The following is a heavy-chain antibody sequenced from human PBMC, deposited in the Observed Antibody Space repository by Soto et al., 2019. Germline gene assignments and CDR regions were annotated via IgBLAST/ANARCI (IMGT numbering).Heavy chain of an antibody. CDR1: GFTFSRYG. CDR2: IWYDGSNK. D-gene: IGHD4-17*01. J-gene: IGHJ4*02. CDR3: ARVGDYGVSGY. Sequence: PGGSLRLSCAASGFTFSRYGMHWVRQAPGKGLEWVAVIWYDGSNKYYADSVKGRFTISRDNSKNTLYLQMNSLRAEDTAVYYCARVGDYGVSGYWGQGTLVTVSS. V-gene: IGHV3-33*01.